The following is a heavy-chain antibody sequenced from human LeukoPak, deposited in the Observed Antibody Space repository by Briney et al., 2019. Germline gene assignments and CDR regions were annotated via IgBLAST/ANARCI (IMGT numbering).Heavy chain of an antibody. CDR1: GGSISSYY. Sequence: SETLSLTCTVSGGSISSYYWSWIGQPPGKGLVWIGYIYYSGSTNYNPSLKSRVTISVDTSKNQFSLKLSSVTAADTAVYYCARPYRYCSSTSCYTYGYWGQGTLVTVSS. D-gene: IGHD2-2*02. CDR3: ARPYRYCSSTSCYTYGY. V-gene: IGHV4-59*01. J-gene: IGHJ4*02. CDR2: IYYSGST.